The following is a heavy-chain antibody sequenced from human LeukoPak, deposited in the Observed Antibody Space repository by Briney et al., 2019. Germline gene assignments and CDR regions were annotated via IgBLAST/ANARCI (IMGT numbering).Heavy chain of an antibody. CDR1: GFTFYDYG. Sequence: GGSLRLSCAASGFTFYDYGMNCVRQAPGKGLEWGSGINWNGDSTGYADSVKGRLTISRDNAKNTLYLQTNSLRAEDTALYYCARVGVDGSGSYYNGGLDYWGQGTLVTVSS. D-gene: IGHD3-10*01. J-gene: IGHJ4*02. V-gene: IGHV3-20*04. CDR3: ARVGVDGSGSYYNGGLDY. CDR2: INWNGDST.